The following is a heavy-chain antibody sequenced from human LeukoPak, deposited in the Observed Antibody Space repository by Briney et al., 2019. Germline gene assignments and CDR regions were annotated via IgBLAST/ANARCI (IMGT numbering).Heavy chain of an antibody. CDR2: INQDGSVK. V-gene: IGHV3-7*04. D-gene: IGHD3-22*01. Sequence: GGSLRLSCAASGFTSSNYWMSWVRQAPGKGLEWVANINQDGSVKYYVDSVKGRFTISRDNAMSSLFLQMNSLRVEETAVYYCARGEYYYDGGYWGQGTLVTVSS. J-gene: IGHJ4*02. CDR3: ARGEYYYDGGY. CDR1: GFTSSNYW.